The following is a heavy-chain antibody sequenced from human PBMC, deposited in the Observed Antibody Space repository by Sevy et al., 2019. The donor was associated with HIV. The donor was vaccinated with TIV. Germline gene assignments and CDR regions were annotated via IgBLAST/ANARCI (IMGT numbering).Heavy chain of an antibody. D-gene: IGHD2-2*02. V-gene: IGHV4-4*07. CDR2: IYTSGST. CDR3: AREAYCSSTSCYTGVVVGYYYYGMDV. Sequence: SETLSLTCTVSGGSISSYYWSWIRQPAGKGLEWIGRIYTSGSTNYNPSLKSRVTMSVDTSKNQFSLKLSSVTDADTSVYYCAREAYCSSTSCYTGVVVGYYYYGMDVWGQGTTVTVSS. J-gene: IGHJ6*02. CDR1: GGSISSYY.